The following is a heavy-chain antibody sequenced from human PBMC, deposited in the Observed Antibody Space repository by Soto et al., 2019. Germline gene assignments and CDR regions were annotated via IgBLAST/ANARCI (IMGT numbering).Heavy chain of an antibody. CDR3: ATMAGTYPY. Sequence: PGGSLRLSCAASGFAFSRFPMHWVRQAPGKGLVWVSHIDPDRSDTTYADSVKGRFTISRDNAKNIVYLQMSSLRAEDTALYYCATMAGTYPYWGQGTLVTVS. CDR1: GFAFSRFP. V-gene: IGHV3-74*01. CDR2: IDPDRSDT. D-gene: IGHD1-26*01. J-gene: IGHJ4*02.